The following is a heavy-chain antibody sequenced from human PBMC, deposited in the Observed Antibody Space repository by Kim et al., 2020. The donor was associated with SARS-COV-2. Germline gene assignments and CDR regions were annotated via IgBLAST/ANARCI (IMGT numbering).Heavy chain of an antibody. CDR1: GYSFTSYW. Sequence: GESLKISCKGSGYSFTSYWISWVRQMPGKGLEWMGRIDPSDSYTNYSPSFQGHVTIPADKSISTAYLQWNSLKASDTAMYYCARQFVGEFINWFDPWGQGTLVTVSS. J-gene: IGHJ5*02. CDR2: IDPSDSYT. D-gene: IGHD3-10*01. V-gene: IGHV5-10-1*01. CDR3: ARQFVGEFINWFDP.